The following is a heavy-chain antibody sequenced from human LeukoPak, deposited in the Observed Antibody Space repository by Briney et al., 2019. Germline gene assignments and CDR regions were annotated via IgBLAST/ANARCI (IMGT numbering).Heavy chain of an antibody. Sequence: PSETLSLTCTVSGASIRGSITIGTYYSNWIRQPAGTDLEWIGCMYNSGTTINYNPSLKSRVTLSVDTSKNQFSLTVPSVTAADTAVYYCARSTNRVDSWGQGTLVTVSS. CDR2: MYNSGTT. CDR3: ARSTNRVDS. J-gene: IGHJ4*02. D-gene: IGHD1-14*01. V-gene: IGHV4-61*02. CDR1: GASIRGSITIGTYY.